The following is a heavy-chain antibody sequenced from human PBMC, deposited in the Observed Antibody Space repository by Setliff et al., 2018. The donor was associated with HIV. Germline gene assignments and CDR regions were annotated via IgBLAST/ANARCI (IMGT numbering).Heavy chain of an antibody. J-gene: IGHJ3*02. CDR3: ARDPDYGDFIALDI. D-gene: IGHD4-17*01. Sequence: GGSLRLSCAASVFTFNNYSMNWLRQAPGKGLEWISYISSSSTTIYYGDSVKGRFTVSRDDAKNSLYLQMNNLRAEDTAVYFCARDPDYGDFIALDIWGQGTMVTVSS. CDR1: VFTFNNYS. CDR2: ISSSSTTI. V-gene: IGHV3-48*01.